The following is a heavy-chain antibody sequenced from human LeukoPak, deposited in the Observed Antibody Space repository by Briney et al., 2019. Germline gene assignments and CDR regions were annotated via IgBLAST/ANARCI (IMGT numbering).Heavy chain of an antibody. D-gene: IGHD4/OR15-4a*01. V-gene: IGHV3-53*01. Sequence: GGSLRLSCTVSGFTVSSNSMSWVRQAPGKGLEWVSFIYSDNTHYPDSVKGRFTISRDNSKNTLYLQMNSLRAEDTAVYYCARRAGAYSHPYDYWGQGTLVTVSS. CDR2: IYSDNT. CDR3: ARRAGAYSHPYDY. J-gene: IGHJ4*02. CDR1: GFTVSSNS.